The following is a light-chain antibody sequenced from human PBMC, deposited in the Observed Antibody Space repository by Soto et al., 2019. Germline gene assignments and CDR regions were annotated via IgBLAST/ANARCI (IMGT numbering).Light chain of an antibody. J-gene: IGKJ1*01. CDR3: QQYNEWPRT. CDR2: DAS. V-gene: IGKV3-20*01. Sequence: EFVLTQSPGTLSLSPGERATLSCRASQTVRNNYLAWYQQKPGQAPRLLIYDASSRATGIPDRFSGSGSGTDFTLIISSLQSEDFAVFYCQQYNEWPRTFGQGTKVDIK. CDR1: QTVRNNY.